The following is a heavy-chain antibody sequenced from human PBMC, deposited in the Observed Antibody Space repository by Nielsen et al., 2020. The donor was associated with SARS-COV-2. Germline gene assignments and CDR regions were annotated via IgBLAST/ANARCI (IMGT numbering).Heavy chain of an antibody. CDR3: LYYYDSSGYPGFFEY. CDR2: IYSGGST. Sequence: GESLKISCAASGFTFSSYAMSWVRQAPGKGLEWVSVIYSGGSTYYADSVKGRFTISRDNSKNTLYLQMNSLRAEDTAVYYCLYYYDSSGYPGFFEYWGQGTLVTVSS. J-gene: IGHJ4*02. CDR1: GFTFSSYA. D-gene: IGHD3-22*01. V-gene: IGHV3-53*01.